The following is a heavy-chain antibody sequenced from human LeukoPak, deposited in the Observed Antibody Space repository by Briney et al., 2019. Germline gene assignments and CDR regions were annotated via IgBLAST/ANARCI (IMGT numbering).Heavy chain of an antibody. CDR1: GYFISSGYY. CDR3: ARHPSGVLDV. J-gene: IGHJ6*02. Sequence: SETLSLTCTVSGYFISSGYYWGWIRQPPGKGLEWIGYIYYSGSTNYNPSLKSRVTISVDTSKNQFSLKLSSVTAADTAVYYCARHPSGVLDVWGQGTTVTVSS. D-gene: IGHD6-13*01. V-gene: IGHV4-38-2*02. CDR2: IYYSGST.